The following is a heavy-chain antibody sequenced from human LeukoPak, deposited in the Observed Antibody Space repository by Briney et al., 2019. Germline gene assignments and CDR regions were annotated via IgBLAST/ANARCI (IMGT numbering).Heavy chain of an antibody. V-gene: IGHV1-69*05. CDR3: ARSRMVETASYMDV. J-gene: IGHJ6*03. Sequence: SSEKVSCKASGGTLSSYAIRWVRQAPGQGLEWMGRIIPIFGTANYAQKFQGTVTITTDESTSTAYMELSSLRSEDTAVYYCARSRMVETASYMDVWGKGTTVTVSS. D-gene: IGHD5-18*01. CDR2: IIPIFGTA. CDR1: GGTLSSYA.